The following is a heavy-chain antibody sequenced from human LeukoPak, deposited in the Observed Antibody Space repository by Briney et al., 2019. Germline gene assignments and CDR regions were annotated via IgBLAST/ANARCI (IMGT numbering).Heavy chain of an antibody. V-gene: IGHV1-18*04. D-gene: IGHD3-22*01. CDR1: GYTFTSFD. CDR2: INPNSGNT. CDR3: ARDDISDSSGYYLLLDY. Sequence: ASVKVSCKASGYTFTSFDVSWVRQAPGQGFEWVGWINPNSGNTNYAQNFQGRVTMTTDISSSAAYMELRSLRSEDTAVYYCARDDISDSSGYYLLLDYWGQGTLVTVSS. J-gene: IGHJ4*02.